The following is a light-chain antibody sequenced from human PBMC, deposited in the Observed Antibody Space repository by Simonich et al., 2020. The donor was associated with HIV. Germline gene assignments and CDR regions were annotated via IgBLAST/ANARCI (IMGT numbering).Light chain of an antibody. CDR1: QVIRSY. J-gene: IGKJ3*01. Sequence: DIQMTQSPSTLSASVGDRVTITFRASQVIRSYLAWYQQKPGKAPNLLIYSASTLQSGVPSRFSGSGSGTDFTLTISSLQPEDVATYHCQQANSFPFTFGPGTKVDIK. V-gene: IGKV1-12*01. CDR2: SAS. CDR3: QQANSFPFT.